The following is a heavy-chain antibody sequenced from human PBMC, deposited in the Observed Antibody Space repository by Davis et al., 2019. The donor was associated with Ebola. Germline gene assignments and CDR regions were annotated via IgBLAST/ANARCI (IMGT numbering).Heavy chain of an antibody. CDR3: VRGGQYSDRNDY. D-gene: IGHD3-22*01. CDR1: GFTFSSFW. Sequence: PGGSLRLSCAASGFTFSSFWMHWVRQTPEKGLVWVSRIRSDGSGTTYADSVKGRFTISRDNARNTLFLQMNSLTADDTAVYYCVRGGQYSDRNDYWGQGTLVTVSS. V-gene: IGHV3-74*01. J-gene: IGHJ4*02. CDR2: IRSDGSGT.